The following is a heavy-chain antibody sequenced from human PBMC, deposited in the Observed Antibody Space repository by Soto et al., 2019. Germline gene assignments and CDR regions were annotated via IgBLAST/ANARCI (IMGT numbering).Heavy chain of an antibody. J-gene: IGHJ5*02. CDR2: ISLYSDGT. CDR1: GYTFSNYG. CDR3: ARLAPGAEAWSAP. V-gene: IGHV1-18*01. D-gene: IGHD6-25*01. Sequence: QVQLVQSGGEVKRPGASVKVSCKTSGYTFSNYGITWVRQAPGQPLEWLGWISLYSDGTNYAQKFQGRVSMTTDTPPPTAYRNRGSRRSDDTAVYYCARLAPGAEAWSAPGGQGTLVTVPS.